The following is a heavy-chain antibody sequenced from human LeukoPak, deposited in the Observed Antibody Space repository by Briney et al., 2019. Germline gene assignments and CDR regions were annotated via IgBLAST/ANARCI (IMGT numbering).Heavy chain of an antibody. CDR3: ARGRNWFDP. CDR1: GFSFSSYG. CDR2: ISDSGGDT. V-gene: IGHV3-23*01. J-gene: IGHJ5*02. Sequence: GGSLRLSCAASGFSFSSYGMSWVRQAPGKGLEWVSGISDSGGDTYYADSVKGRFTISRDNSKNTLYLQMNSLRAEDTALYYCARGRNWFDPWGQGILVTVSS.